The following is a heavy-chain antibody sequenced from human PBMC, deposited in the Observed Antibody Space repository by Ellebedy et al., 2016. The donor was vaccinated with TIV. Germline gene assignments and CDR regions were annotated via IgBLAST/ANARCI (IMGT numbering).Heavy chain of an antibody. CDR2: IGASGGDT. D-gene: IGHD2-15*01. J-gene: IGHJ5*02. V-gene: IGHV3-23*01. CDR3: AKVVKGSLDP. Sequence: GESLKISXAASGFTFSSYTMSWVRQAPGKGLEWVSAIGASGGDTYYADSVKGRFTISRDNAKNSLYLQMNSLRAEDTAVYYCAKVVKGSLDPWGQGTLDTVSS. CDR1: GFTFSSYT.